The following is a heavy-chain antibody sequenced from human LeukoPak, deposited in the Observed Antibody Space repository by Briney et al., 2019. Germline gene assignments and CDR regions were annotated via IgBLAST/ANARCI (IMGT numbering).Heavy chain of an antibody. D-gene: IGHD3-10*01. CDR1: GYTFTSYY. V-gene: IGHV1-46*01. CDR2: INPSGGST. CDR3: ARDPGSGSYGDSFDY. Sequence: ASVKVSCKASGYTFTSYYMHWVRQAPGQGLEWMGIINPSGGSTSYARKFQGRVTMTRDTSTSTVYMELSSLRSEDTAVYYCARDPGSGSYGDSFDYWGQGTLVTVSS. J-gene: IGHJ4*02.